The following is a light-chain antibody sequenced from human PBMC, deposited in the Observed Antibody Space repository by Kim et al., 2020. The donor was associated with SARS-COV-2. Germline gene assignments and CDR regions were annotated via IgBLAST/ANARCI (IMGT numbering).Light chain of an antibody. V-gene: IGKV3-20*01. CDR1: QRVSGSY. CDR3: QKYGSSPMYN. CDR2: SAS. Sequence: ARQRVSGSYMPWYQRRPGQAPRRLIYSASSRATGIPDRFSGSGSGTNFTLSISRLETEDIGVYSCQKYGSSPMYNLGQGTKLEI. J-gene: IGKJ2*01.